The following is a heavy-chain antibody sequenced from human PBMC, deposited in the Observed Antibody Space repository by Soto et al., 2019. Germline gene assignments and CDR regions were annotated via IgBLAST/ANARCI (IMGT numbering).Heavy chain of an antibody. Sequence: SETLSLTCTVSGGSISSYYWSWIRQPPGKGLEWIGYIYYSGSTNYNPSLKSRVTISVDTSKNQFSLKLSSVTAADTAVYYCAGGETNLHYFDYWGQGTLVTVSS. CDR1: GGSISSYY. J-gene: IGHJ4*02. CDR3: AGGETNLHYFDY. V-gene: IGHV4-59*01. CDR2: IYYSGST. D-gene: IGHD3-16*01.